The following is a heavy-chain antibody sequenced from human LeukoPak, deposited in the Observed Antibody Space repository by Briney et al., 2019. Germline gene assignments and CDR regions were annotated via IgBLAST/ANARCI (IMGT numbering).Heavy chain of an antibody. V-gene: IGHV3-48*01. J-gene: IGHJ5*02. Sequence: GGSLRLSCAASGFTFSSYSMTWVRQAPGKGLEWVSYISSSSTIYYADSVKGRFTISRDNAKNSLYLQMNSLRAEDTAVYYCARDATINRGFDPWGQGTLVTVSS. D-gene: IGHD3-9*01. CDR2: ISSSSTI. CDR3: ARDATINRGFDP. CDR1: GFTFSSYS.